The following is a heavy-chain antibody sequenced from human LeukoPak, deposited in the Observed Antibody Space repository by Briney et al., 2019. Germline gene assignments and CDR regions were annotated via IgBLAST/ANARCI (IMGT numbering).Heavy chain of an antibody. J-gene: IGHJ4*02. CDR2: ISSSSSYI. CDR3: ARVEDIVVVPALGFDY. D-gene: IGHD2-2*01. V-gene: IGHV3-21*01. CDR1: GFTFSSYS. Sequence: GGSLRLSCAASGFTFSSYSMNWVRQAPGKGLEWVSSISSSSSYIYYADSVKDRFTISRDNAKNSLYLQMNSLRAEDTAVYYCARVEDIVVVPALGFDYWGQGTLVTVSS.